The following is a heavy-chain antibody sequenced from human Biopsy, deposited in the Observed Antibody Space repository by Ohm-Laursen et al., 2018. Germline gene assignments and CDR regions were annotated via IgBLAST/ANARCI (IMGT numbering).Heavy chain of an antibody. V-gene: IGHV3-11*01. CDR2: ISGGGTI. CDR1: GFSFSGYH. D-gene: IGHD4-23*01. CDR3: ARDTRWSPYSMDV. J-gene: IGHJ6*02. Sequence: SLRLSCAAAGFSFSGYHMSWIRQAPGRGLEWVSYISGGGTIYYGDSMKGRVTISRDNAKNSLYLQMHSLRAEDTAVYYCARDTRWSPYSMDVWGQGTTVTVSS.